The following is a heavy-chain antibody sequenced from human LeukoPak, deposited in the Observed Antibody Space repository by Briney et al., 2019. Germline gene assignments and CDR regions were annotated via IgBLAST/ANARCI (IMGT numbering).Heavy chain of an antibody. CDR2: MSANSGAT. CDR3: ATSTKYRSSWGAFDI. D-gene: IGHD2-2*01. CDR1: GYTFTSYD. J-gene: IGHJ3*02. V-gene: IGHV1-2*02. Sequence: ASVKVSCKASGYTFTSYDINWVRQAPGQGLEWMGWMSANSGATNYAQKIQGRVTLTRDMSISTAYMELSRLTSDDTAVYYCATSTKYRSSWGAFDIWGQGTMVTVSS.